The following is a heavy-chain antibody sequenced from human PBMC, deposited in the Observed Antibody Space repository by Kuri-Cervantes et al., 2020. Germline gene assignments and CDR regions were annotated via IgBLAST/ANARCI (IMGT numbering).Heavy chain of an antibody. CDR1: GGSISSYY. J-gene: IGHJ3*02. V-gene: IGHV4-59*01. Sequence: SETLSLTCTVSGGSISSYYWSWIRQPPGKGLEWIGYIYYSGSTNYNPSLKSRVTISVDTSKNQLSLKLSSVTAADTAVYYCARDRWDYGVELGAFDIWGQGTMVTVSS. CDR2: IYYSGST. CDR3: ARDRWDYGVELGAFDI. D-gene: IGHD4-17*01.